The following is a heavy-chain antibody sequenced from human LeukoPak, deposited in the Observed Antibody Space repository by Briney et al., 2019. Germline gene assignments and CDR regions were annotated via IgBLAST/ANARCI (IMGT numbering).Heavy chain of an antibody. CDR3: AKDYLEWELLSIDAFDI. V-gene: IGHV3-11*04. CDR2: ISSSGSAI. J-gene: IGHJ3*02. Sequence: GGSLRLSCAPSGFTFSDYYMSWIRQAPGKGLEWVSYISSSGSAIYYADSVKGRFTISRDNAKNSLYLQMNSLRAEDTAVYYCAKDYLEWELLSIDAFDIWGQGTMVTVSS. CDR1: GFTFSDYY. D-gene: IGHD1-26*01.